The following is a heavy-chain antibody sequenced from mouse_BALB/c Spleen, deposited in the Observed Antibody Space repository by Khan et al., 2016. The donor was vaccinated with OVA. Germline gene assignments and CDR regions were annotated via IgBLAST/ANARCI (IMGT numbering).Heavy chain of an antibody. CDR2: IYPGDRGT. V-gene: IGHV1-5*01. J-gene: IGHJ3*01. D-gene: IGHD1-3*01. CDR1: GYTFTSYL. CDR3: ARGGYSSFAY. Sequence: VQLLQSGAVLVRPGASVKMSCKASGYTFTSYLIYWVNQRPGQGLEWIGDIYPGDRGTTYKQKLKDKATLTGGNSANTGYKELSSLTNEESAVYDSARGGYSSFAYWGQGTLVTGSA.